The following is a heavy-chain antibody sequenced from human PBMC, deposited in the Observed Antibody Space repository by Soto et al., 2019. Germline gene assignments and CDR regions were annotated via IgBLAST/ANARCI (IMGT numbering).Heavy chain of an antibody. Sequence: GGSLRLSCAASGFTFSTYTMNWVRQAPGKGLEWISSISSGSSYIYYAGSVKGRFTISRDNAKNSLFLQMNSLRADDTAVYYCARDILSGGDYPDSCGQGTKVTVYS. CDR2: ISSGSSYI. J-gene: IGHJ4*02. V-gene: IGHV3-21*01. D-gene: IGHD3-10*01. CDR1: GFTFSTYT. CDR3: ARDILSGGDYPDS.